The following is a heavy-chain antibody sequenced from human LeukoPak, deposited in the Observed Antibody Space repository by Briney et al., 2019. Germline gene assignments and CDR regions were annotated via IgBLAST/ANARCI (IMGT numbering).Heavy chain of an antibody. Sequence: PSETLSLXCTVSGGSISSGSYYWIWIRQPAGKGLEWIGRIYTSGSTNYNPSLKSRVTISVDTSKNRFSLKLSSVTAADTAVYYCAAGGSGYYYVVDYWGQGTLVTVSS. V-gene: IGHV4-61*02. D-gene: IGHD3-22*01. J-gene: IGHJ4*02. CDR3: AAGGSGYYYVVDY. CDR2: IYTSGST. CDR1: GGSISSGSYY.